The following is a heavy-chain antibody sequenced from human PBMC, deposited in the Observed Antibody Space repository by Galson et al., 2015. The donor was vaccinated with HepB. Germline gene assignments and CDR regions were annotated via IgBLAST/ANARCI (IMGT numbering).Heavy chain of an antibody. V-gene: IGHV3-33*08. CDR1: GFTFSSYG. CDR3: ARDNPPKQWLVLNYYYYGMDV. Sequence: SLRLSCAASGFTFSSYGMHWVRQAPGKGLEWVAVIWYDGSNKYYADSVKGRFTISRDNSKNTLYLQMNSLRAEDTAVYYCARDNPPKQWLVLNYYYYGMDVWGQGTTVTVSS. D-gene: IGHD6-19*01. J-gene: IGHJ6*02. CDR2: IWYDGSNK.